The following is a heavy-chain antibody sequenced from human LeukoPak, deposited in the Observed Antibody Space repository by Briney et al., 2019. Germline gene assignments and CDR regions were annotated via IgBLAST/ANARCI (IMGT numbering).Heavy chain of an antibody. CDR3: ARDGGYSYGTDAFDI. CDR2: IKQDGSEK. Sequence: GGSLRLSCAASGFTFSSYWMSWVRQAPGKGLEWVANIKQDGSEKYYVDSVKGRFTISRDNAKNSLYLQMNSLRAEDTAVYYCARDGGYSYGTDAFDIWGQGTMVTVSS. CDR1: GFTFSSYW. J-gene: IGHJ3*02. D-gene: IGHD5-18*01. V-gene: IGHV3-7*01.